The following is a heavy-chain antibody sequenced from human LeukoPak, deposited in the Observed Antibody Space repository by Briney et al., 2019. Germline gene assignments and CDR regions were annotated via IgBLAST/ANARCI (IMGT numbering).Heavy chain of an antibody. Sequence: GGSLRLSCAASGFAFNKYWMSWVRQPPGKGLEWVANMNEDGSEKNYVDSVKGRFTISRDNAQDTLYLQMNSLRAEDTAVYYCARDRGYSNSDYWGQGTLLTVSS. CDR1: GFAFNKYW. V-gene: IGHV3-7*01. J-gene: IGHJ4*02. CDR3: ARDRGYSNSDY. D-gene: IGHD4-11*01. CDR2: MNEDGSEK.